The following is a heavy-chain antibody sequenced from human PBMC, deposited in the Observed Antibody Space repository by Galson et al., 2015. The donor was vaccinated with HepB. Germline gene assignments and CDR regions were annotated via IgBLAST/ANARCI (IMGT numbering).Heavy chain of an antibody. CDR2: ISSSSSTI. CDR1: GFTFSSYS. CDR3: ARAESRFGGVIVIPSRSYAFDI. V-gene: IGHV3-48*01. J-gene: IGHJ3*02. D-gene: IGHD3-16*02. Sequence: SLRLSCAASGFTFSSYSMNWVRQAPGKGLEWVSYISSSSSTIYYADSVKGRFTISRDNAKNSLYLQMNSLRAEDTAVYYCARAESRFGGVIVIPSRSYAFDIWGQGTMVTVSS.